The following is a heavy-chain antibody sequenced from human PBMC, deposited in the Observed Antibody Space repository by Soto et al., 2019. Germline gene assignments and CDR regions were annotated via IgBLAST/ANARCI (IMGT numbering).Heavy chain of an antibody. CDR1: VGTFSSYA. CDR3: ARETRIAARRFDCYYGMDV. J-gene: IGHJ6*02. CDR2: IIPIFGTA. V-gene: IGHV1-69*06. D-gene: IGHD6-6*01. Sequence: SVTVSCKASVGTFSSYAISWVRQAPGQGLEWMGGIIPIFGTANYAQKFQGRVTITADNSTSTAYMELSSLRSEDTAVYYCARETRIAARRFDCYYGMDVWGQGTTVTVSS.